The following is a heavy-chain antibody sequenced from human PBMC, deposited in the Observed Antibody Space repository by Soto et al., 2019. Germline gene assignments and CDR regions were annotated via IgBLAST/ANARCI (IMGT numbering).Heavy chain of an antibody. D-gene: IGHD2-2*01. Sequence: SETLSLTCTVSGGSISSGDYYWSWIRQPPGKGLEWIGYIYYSGSTYYNPSLKSRVTISVDTSKNQFSLKLSSVTAADTAVYYCARGKQAGGIVVVPAAILDYWGQGTLVTVSS. J-gene: IGHJ4*02. V-gene: IGHV4-30-4*01. CDR2: IYYSGST. CDR3: ARGKQAGGIVVVPAAILDY. CDR1: GGSISSGDYY.